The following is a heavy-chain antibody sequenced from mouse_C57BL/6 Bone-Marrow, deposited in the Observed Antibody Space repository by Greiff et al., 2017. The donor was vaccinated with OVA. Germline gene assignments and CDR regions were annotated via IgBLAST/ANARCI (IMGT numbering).Heavy chain of an antibody. CDR1: GYTFTDYY. D-gene: IGHD2-3*01. Sequence: EVQLQQSGPELVKPGASVKISCKASGYTFTDYYMNWVKQSHGKSLEWIGDINPNNGGTSYNQKFKGKATLTVDKSSSTAYMELRSLTSEDSAVYYCARGGYYWNFGYWGQGTTLTVSS. J-gene: IGHJ2*01. CDR2: INPNNGGT. CDR3: ARGGYYWNFGY. V-gene: IGHV1-26*01.